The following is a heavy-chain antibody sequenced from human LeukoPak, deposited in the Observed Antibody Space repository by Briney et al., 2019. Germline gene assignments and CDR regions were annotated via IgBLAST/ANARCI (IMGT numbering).Heavy chain of an antibody. CDR2: IYYSGST. CDR1: GVSISSGDYY. J-gene: IGHJ4*02. Sequence: SQALSLNCTVSGVSISSGDYYWRWLRQPPGRGLEWIAYIYYSGSTYYNQSLKSRVNKSVDTSKNQFSLKLSSVTAADTAVYYWARGRSGGYSYGYHPDYFDYWGQGTLVTVSS. CDR3: ARGRSGGYSYGYHPDYFDY. V-gene: IGHV4-30-4*01. D-gene: IGHD5-18*01.